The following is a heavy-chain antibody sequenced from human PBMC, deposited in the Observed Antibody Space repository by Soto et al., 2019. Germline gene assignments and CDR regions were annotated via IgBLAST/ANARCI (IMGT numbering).Heavy chain of an antibody. V-gene: IGHV4-31*03. CDR1: GGSISSGGYY. J-gene: IGHJ5*02. CDR2: IYYNGNT. D-gene: IGHD2-15*01. CDR3: ARCSLVVIPVPGFDP. Sequence: NPSETLSLTCIVSGGSISSGGYYWSWIRQHPGRGLEWIGYIYYNGNTYYNPSLKSRVTVSVDTSKNQFSLNVRSVTAADTAVYYCARCSLVVIPVPGFDPWGQGTLVTVSS.